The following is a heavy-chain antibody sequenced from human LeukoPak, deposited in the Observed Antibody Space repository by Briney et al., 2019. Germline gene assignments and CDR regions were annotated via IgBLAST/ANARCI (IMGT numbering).Heavy chain of an antibody. CDR2: ISSSGSTI. V-gene: IGHV3-11*01. CDR3: ARVGPTTVVTPGSFDY. J-gene: IGHJ4*02. Sequence: GGSLRLSCAASGFTFSDYYMSWIRQAPGKGLEWVSYISSSGSTIYYADPVKGRFTISRDNAKNSLYLQMNSLRAEDTAVYYCARVGPTTVVTPGSFDYWGQGTLVTVSS. D-gene: IGHD4-23*01. CDR1: GFTFSDYY.